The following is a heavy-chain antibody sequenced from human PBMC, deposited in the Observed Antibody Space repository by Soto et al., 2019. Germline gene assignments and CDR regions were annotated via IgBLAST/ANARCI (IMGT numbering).Heavy chain of an antibody. CDR3: ARIRAAAGYYYGMDV. CDR1: GGSISSSNW. J-gene: IGHJ6*02. Sequence: SDTLSLTCAVSGGSISSSNWWSWVRQPPGKGLEWIGEIYHSGSTNYNPSLKSRVTISVDKSKNQFSLKLSSVTAADTAVYYCARIRAAAGYYYGMDVWGQGTSVTVSS. D-gene: IGHD6-13*01. V-gene: IGHV4-4*02. CDR2: IYHSGST.